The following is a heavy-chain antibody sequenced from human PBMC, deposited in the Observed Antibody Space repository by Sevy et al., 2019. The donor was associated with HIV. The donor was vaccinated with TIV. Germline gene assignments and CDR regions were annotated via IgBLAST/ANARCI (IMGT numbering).Heavy chain of an antibody. Sequence: SETLSLTCTVSGFSINTYYWSWIRQPPGKGLELIGYAYYSGITDYNPSLKSRVTISVDTSKNQLSLKLTSVTAADTAVYFCARLGSWFDPWGQGTLVTVSS. D-gene: IGHD3-10*01. CDR2: AYYSGIT. J-gene: IGHJ5*02. CDR1: GFSINTYY. CDR3: ARLGSWFDP. V-gene: IGHV4-59*12.